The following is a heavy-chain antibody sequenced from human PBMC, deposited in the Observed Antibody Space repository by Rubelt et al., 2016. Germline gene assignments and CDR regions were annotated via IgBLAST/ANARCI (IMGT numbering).Heavy chain of an antibody. CDR1: EFGFSTYA. CDR2: LSGSGENI. V-gene: IGHV3-23*01. CDR3: AKDHREQITTVRGHYFDS. Sequence: GGGLVQPGGSLRLSCAASEFGFSTYAMSWVRQAPGKGLEWVSGLSGSGENIYYADSVKGRFTISRDNSKSTLYLQMNSLRAEDTAVYYCAKDHREQITTVRGHYFDSWGQGTLVTVSS. D-gene: IGHD3-10*01. J-gene: IGHJ4*02.